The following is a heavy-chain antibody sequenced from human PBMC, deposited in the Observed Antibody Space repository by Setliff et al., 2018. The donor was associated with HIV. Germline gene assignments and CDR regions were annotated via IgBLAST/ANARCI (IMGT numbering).Heavy chain of an antibody. J-gene: IGHJ4*02. V-gene: IGHV3-7*01. Sequence: AGGSLRLSCAASGFTFSNYWMSWVRQTPGKGLEWVANIKQDGSDKFYVDSVRGRFTVSRDNAKNSVFLQMNNLRVEDTAVYYCASAKGLNFWGQGAQVTVSS. CDR3: ASAKGLNF. CDR1: GFTFSNYW. CDR2: IKQDGSDK.